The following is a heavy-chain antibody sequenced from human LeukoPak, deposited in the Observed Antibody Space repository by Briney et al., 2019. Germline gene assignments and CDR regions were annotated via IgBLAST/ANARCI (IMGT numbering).Heavy chain of an antibody. J-gene: IGHJ4*02. CDR3: ARGRPYSGGYHLDY. CDR1: GGSISSGGYY. V-gene: IGHV4-31*03. D-gene: IGHD1-26*01. CDR2: IYYSGST. Sequence: SETLSLTCTVSGGSISSGGYYWSWIRQHPGKGLEWIGYIYYSGSTYYNPSLKSRVTMSVDTSKNQFFLKLNSVTAADTAVYYCARGRPYSGGYHLDYWGQGTLVTVSA.